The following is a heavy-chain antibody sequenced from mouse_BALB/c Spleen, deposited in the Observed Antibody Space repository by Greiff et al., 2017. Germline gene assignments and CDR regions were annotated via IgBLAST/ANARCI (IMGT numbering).Heavy chain of an antibody. Sequence: EVQLQQPGAELVRPGASVKLSCTASGFNIKDYYMHWVKQRPEQGLEWIGWIDPENGDTEYAPKFQGKATMTADTSSNTAYLQLSSLTSEDTAVYYCNAPFGYRYDYYAMDYWGQGTSVTVSA. CDR3: NAPFGYRYDYYAMDY. D-gene: IGHD2-14*01. V-gene: IGHV14-4*02. CDR1: GFNIKDYY. CDR2: IDPENGDT. J-gene: IGHJ4*01.